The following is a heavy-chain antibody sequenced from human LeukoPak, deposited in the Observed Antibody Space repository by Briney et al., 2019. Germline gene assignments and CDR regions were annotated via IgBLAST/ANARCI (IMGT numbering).Heavy chain of an antibody. Sequence: PGGSLRLSCAASGFTFDDYAMHWVRQAPGKGLERVSGISWNSGSIGYADSVKGRFTISRDNAKNSLYLQMNSLRAEDMALYYCAKGSSGLYDGAYYFDFWGQGTLVTVSS. D-gene: IGHD6-19*01. CDR3: AKGSSGLYDGAYYFDF. J-gene: IGHJ4*02. CDR1: GFTFDDYA. V-gene: IGHV3-9*03. CDR2: ISWNSGSI.